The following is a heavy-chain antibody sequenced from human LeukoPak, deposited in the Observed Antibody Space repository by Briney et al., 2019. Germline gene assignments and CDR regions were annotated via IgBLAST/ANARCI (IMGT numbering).Heavy chain of an antibody. V-gene: IGHV3-7*01. Sequence: GGSLRLSCAASGFTFSTYWMTWVRQAPGKGLEWVGNVKQDGSENYYADSVKGRFTISRDNAKNSLYLQMNSLRAEDTAVYYCVRDFRFLDDYWGQGTLVTVSS. CDR2: VKQDGSEN. CDR1: GFTFSTYW. D-gene: IGHD3-3*01. CDR3: VRDFRFLDDY. J-gene: IGHJ4*02.